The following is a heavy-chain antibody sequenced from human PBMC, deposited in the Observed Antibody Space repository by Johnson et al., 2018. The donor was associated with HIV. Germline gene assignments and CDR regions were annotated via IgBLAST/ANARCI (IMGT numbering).Heavy chain of an antibody. J-gene: IGHJ3*02. D-gene: IGHD3-16*02. CDR3: ARGGLGYQNIHDPFDI. CDR2: ISSSGSTI. Sequence: QVQLVESGGGLVQPGGSLRLSCAASGFTFRDYYMNWMRQAPGKGLEWVSHISSSGSTIYYADSVKGRFTISRDNAKKSLYLQMNSLRAEDTALYYCARGGLGYQNIHDPFDIWGQGTMVTVSS. V-gene: IGHV3-11*01. CDR1: GFTFRDYY.